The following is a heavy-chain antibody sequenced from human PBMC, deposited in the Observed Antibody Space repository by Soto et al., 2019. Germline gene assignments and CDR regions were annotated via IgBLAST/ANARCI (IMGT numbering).Heavy chain of an antibody. J-gene: IGHJ6*02. V-gene: IGHV1-46*01. CDR1: GYTFTSYY. D-gene: IGHD2-2*01. CDR2: INSNGDST. Sequence: ASVKVSCKASGYTFTSYYMHWVRQAPGQGLEWMGIINSNGDSTTYERKFQGRVTMTSDTSTSTVYLELSSLRSDDTAVYYCARDFIDLIPGASKLGVDVWGQGTTVTASS. CDR3: ARDFIDLIPGASKLGVDV.